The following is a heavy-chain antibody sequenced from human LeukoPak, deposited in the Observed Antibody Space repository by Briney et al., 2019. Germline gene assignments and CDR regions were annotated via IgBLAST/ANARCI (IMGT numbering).Heavy chain of an antibody. CDR1: GGSFSGYY. CDR3: ARGRKVPGGYCSSTSCYGSNRRNWFDP. V-gene: IGHV4-34*01. CDR2: INHSGST. Sequence: SETLSLTCAVYGGSFSGYYWRWIRQPPGKGLEWIGEINHSGSTNYNPSLKSRVTISVDTSKNQFSLKLSSVTAADTAVYYCARGRKVPGGYCSSTSCYGSNRRNWFDPWGQGTLVTVSS. J-gene: IGHJ5*02. D-gene: IGHD2-2*01.